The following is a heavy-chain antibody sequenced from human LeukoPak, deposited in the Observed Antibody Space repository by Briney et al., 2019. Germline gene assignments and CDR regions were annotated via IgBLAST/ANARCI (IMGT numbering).Heavy chain of an antibody. CDR1: GGSFSGYY. Sequence: SETLSLTCAVYGGSFSGYYWSWIRQPPGKGLEWIGEINHSGSTNYNPSLKSRVTISVDTSKNQFSLKLSSVTAADTAVYYCARHVLPMVRGVSAWFDPWGQGTLVTVSS. CDR2: INHSGST. J-gene: IGHJ5*02. V-gene: IGHV4-34*01. CDR3: ARHVLPMVRGVSAWFDP. D-gene: IGHD3-10*01.